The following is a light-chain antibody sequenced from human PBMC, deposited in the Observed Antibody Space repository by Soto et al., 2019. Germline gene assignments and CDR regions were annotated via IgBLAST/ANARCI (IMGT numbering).Light chain of an antibody. Sequence: QTVVTQPPSLSGTPGQRVTISCSGSSSNVGDNLVYWYQQVPGTAPKLLISRNNQRPSGVPDRFSGSKSGASASLAISGLRSEDEADYYCATWDDRLRRPVFGGGTKLTVL. CDR1: SSNVGDNL. CDR2: RNN. V-gene: IGLV1-47*01. J-gene: IGLJ3*02. CDR3: ATWDDRLRRPV.